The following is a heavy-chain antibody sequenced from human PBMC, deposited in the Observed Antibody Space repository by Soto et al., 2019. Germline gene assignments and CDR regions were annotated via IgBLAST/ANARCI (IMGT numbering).Heavy chain of an antibody. V-gene: IGHV3-30*18. D-gene: IGHD3-22*01. CDR1: GFTFSSYG. Sequence: QVQLVESGGGVVQPGRSLRLSCAASGFTFSSYGIHWVRQAPGKGLEWVAVISYDGSNKYYADSVKGRFTISRDNSKNTLYLQMNSLRAEDTAVYYCAKDYYDTSGYPDYWGQGTLVTVSS. CDR3: AKDYYDTSGYPDY. J-gene: IGHJ4*02. CDR2: ISYDGSNK.